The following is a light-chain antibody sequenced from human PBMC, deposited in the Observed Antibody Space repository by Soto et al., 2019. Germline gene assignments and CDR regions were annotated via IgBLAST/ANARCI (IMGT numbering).Light chain of an antibody. V-gene: IGKV3-11*01. CDR1: QSVSNF. J-gene: IGKJ5*01. Sequence: IVLTQSTGTLSFSPGKRATLSCRASQSVSNFLAWYQQKPGQAPRLLIYDTSNRATGIPARFSGSGSGTDFTLTINNLDPEDFAVYYCQQRSNWPITFGQGTRLAVK. CDR2: DTS. CDR3: QQRSNWPIT.